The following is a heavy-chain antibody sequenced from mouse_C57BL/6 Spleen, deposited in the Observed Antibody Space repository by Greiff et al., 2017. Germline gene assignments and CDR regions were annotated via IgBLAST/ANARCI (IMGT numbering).Heavy chain of an antibody. D-gene: IGHD4-1*01. CDR1: GYAFSSSW. CDR2: IYPGDGDT. Sequence: VKLMESGPELVKPGASVKISCKASGYAFSSSWMNWVKQRPGKGLEWIGRIYPGDGDTNYNGKFKGKATLTADKSSSTAYMQRSSLTSEDAAVYFCAREKTGSGVDYWGQGTTLTVSS. V-gene: IGHV1-82*01. CDR3: AREKTGSGVDY. J-gene: IGHJ2*01.